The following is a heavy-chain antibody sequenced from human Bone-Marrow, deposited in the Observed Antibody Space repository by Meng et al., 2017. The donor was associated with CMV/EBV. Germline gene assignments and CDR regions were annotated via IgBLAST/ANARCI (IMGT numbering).Heavy chain of an antibody. J-gene: IGHJ4*02. CDR1: GFTFSSYA. CDR2: ISYDGSNK. V-gene: IGHV3-30*04. CDR3: ARKPELVGFDY. Sequence: LSCAASGFTFSSYAMHGVRQAPGKGLEWVAVISYDGSNKYYADTVKGRFTISRDNSKHTLYLQMNSLRAEDTAVYYCARKPELVGFDYWGQGTLVTVSS. D-gene: IGHD6-6*01.